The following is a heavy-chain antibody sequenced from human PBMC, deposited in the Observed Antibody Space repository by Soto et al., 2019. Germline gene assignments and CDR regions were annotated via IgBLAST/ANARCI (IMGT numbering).Heavy chain of an antibody. J-gene: IGHJ4*02. CDR3: AREGLGSSAFY. CDR2: MYSNGIT. V-gene: IGHV4-61*01. D-gene: IGHD3-10*01. CDR1: GGSVSSASYY. Sequence: TLSLTCTVSGGSVSSASYYWSWIRQPPGKGLEWIGYMYSNGITNYNPSLKSRVTISVDTSKNQFSLKLTSVTAADTAVYYCAREGLGSSAFYWGQRTLVTVSS.